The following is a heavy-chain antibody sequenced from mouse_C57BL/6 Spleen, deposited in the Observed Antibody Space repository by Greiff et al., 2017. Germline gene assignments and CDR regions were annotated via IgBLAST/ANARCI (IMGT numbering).Heavy chain of an antibody. J-gene: IGHJ2*01. Sequence: EVQRVESGEGLVKPGGSLKLSCAASGFTFSSYAMSWVRQTPEKRLEWVAYISSGGDYIYYADTVKGRFTISRDNARNTLYLQMSSLKSEDTAMYYCTRDGNSYYFDYWGQGTTLTVSS. CDR1: GFTFSSYA. CDR3: TRDGNSYYFDY. D-gene: IGHD2-1*01. CDR2: ISSGGDYI. V-gene: IGHV5-9-1*02.